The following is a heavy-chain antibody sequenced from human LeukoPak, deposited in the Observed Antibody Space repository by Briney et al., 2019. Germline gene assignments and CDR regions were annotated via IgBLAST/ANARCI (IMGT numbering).Heavy chain of an antibody. J-gene: IGHJ4*02. Sequence: GGSLRLSCAASGFTFSNSAMTWVRQAPGKGLEWVSLISSTGGSTYYADSVKGRFSISRDNSKNTLYLQMNSLRAEDTAVYYCAKERPNIAARPVDCWGQGTLVTVSS. CDR3: AKERPNIAARPVDC. V-gene: IGHV3-23*01. CDR1: GFTFSNSA. D-gene: IGHD6-6*01. CDR2: ISSTGGST.